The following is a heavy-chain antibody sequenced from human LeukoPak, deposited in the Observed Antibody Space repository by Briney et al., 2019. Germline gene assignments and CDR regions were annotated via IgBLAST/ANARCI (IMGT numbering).Heavy chain of an antibody. CDR2: IYTSGST. CDR3: AREVDGELLDY. Sequence: PSQTLSLTCTVSGGSISSGSYYWSWIRQPAGKGLEWIGRIYTSGSTNYNPSLKSRVTISVDTSKNQFSLKLSSVTAADTAVYYCAREVDGELLDYWGQGTLVTVSS. V-gene: IGHV4-61*02. CDR1: GGSISSGSYY. D-gene: IGHD1-26*01. J-gene: IGHJ4*02.